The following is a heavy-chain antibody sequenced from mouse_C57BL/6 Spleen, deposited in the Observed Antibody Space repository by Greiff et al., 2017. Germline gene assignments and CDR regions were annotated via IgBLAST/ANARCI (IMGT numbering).Heavy chain of an antibody. Sequence: EVQLVESGPGLVKPSQSLSLTCSVTGYSITSGYYWNWIRQFPGNKLEWMGYISYDGSNNYNPSLKNRISITRDTSKNQSFLKLNSVTTEDTATYYCARGITTVGPFDYWGQGTTLTVSS. J-gene: IGHJ2*01. CDR1: GYSITSGYY. V-gene: IGHV3-6*01. D-gene: IGHD1-1*01. CDR2: ISYDGSN. CDR3: ARGITTVGPFDY.